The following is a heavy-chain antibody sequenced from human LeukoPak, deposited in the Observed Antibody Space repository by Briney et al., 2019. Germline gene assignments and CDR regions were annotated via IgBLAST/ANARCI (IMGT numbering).Heavy chain of an antibody. J-gene: IGHJ3*02. CDR2: IWYDGSNK. V-gene: IGHV3-33*01. Sequence: PGGSLRLSCAASGFTFSSYGMHWVRQAPREELEWVAVIWYDGSNKYYADSVKGRFTISRDNSKNTLYLQMNSLRAEDTAVYYCARDLSLYYSDSGSFDIWGQGTMVTVSS. CDR3: ARDLSLYYSDSGSFDI. CDR1: GFTFSSYG. D-gene: IGHD3-10*01.